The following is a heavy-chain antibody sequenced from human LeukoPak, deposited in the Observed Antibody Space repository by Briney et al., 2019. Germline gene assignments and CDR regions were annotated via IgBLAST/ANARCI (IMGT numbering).Heavy chain of an antibody. CDR2: INHSGST. Sequence: SETLSLTCAVYGGSFSGYYWSWIRQPPGKGLEWIGEINHSGSTNYNPSLKSRVTISVDTSKNQFSLKLSSVTAADTAVYYCARDPESRGDRSGYYRLYFDYWGQGTLVTVSS. J-gene: IGHJ4*02. CDR3: ARDPESRGDRSGYYRLYFDY. CDR1: GGSFSGYY. D-gene: IGHD3-22*01. V-gene: IGHV4-34*01.